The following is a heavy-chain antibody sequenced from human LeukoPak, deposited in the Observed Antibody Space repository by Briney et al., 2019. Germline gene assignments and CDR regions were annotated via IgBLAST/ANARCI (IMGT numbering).Heavy chain of an antibody. V-gene: IGHV6-1*01. CDR3: ARGNAPLDY. CDR2: TYYRSKWYN. D-gene: IGHD1-1*01. Sequence: SQTLSLTCAISGDSVSSNSAAWDWIRQCPSRGLEWLGRTYYRSKWYNDYAISVKSRITINPDTSKNQFSLQLNSVTPEDTAVYYCARGNAPLDYWGQGTLVTVSS. CDR1: GDSVSSNSAA. J-gene: IGHJ4*02.